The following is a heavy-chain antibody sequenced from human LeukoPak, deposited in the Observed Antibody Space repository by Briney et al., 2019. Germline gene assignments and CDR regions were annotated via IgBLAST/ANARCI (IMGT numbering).Heavy chain of an antibody. CDR1: GGSFSGYY. CDR3: ARGPGWEQLLVLAFDI. V-gene: IGHV4-34*01. CDR2: INHSGST. J-gene: IGHJ3*02. D-gene: IGHD6-13*01. Sequence: SETLSLTCAVYGGSFSGYYWSWIRQPPGKGLEWIGEINHSGSTNYNPSLKSRVTISVNTSKNQFSLKLSSVTAADTAVYYCARGPGWEQLLVLAFDIWGQGTMVTVSS.